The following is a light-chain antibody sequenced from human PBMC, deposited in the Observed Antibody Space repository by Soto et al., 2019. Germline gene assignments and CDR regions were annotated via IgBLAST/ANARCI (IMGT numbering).Light chain of an antibody. Sequence: CFSRGQKDSLSCRASQSVSSNLAWYQQKPGQAPRLLIYGASTRATGIPARFSGSGSGTEFTLALSSLHSEDFAFYSRQLPDHRLRKIGEGTRLEIK. J-gene: IGKJ5*01. CDR3: QLPDHRLRK. CDR1: QSVSSN. V-gene: IGKV3-15*01. CDR2: GAS.